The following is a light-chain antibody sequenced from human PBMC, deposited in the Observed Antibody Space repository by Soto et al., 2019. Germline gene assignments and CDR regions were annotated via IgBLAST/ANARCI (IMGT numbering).Light chain of an antibody. J-gene: IGLJ2*01. Sequence: QSVLTQPPSASGTPGQRLSISCSGSNSNIGKNTVNWYQQLPRTAPELLIYSNNQRPSGVPDRFSGSKSGTSASLAISGLQSEDEADYYCAAWDDSLNGHVVFGGGTKVTVL. CDR3: AAWDDSLNGHVV. CDR2: SNN. V-gene: IGLV1-44*01. CDR1: NSNIGKNT.